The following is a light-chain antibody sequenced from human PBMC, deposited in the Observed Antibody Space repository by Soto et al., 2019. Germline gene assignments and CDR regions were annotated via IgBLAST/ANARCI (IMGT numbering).Light chain of an antibody. J-gene: IGKJ4*01. V-gene: IGKV3-11*01. CDR2: DAS. Sequence: EIVLTQSPATLSLSPGERATLSCRASQSVSSDLGWYQQKPGQAPRLLIYDASNRATGIPARFSGSGSGTDFTLTISSLEPEDFAVYYCLQRSNWPLTFGGGTKVEIK. CDR1: QSVSSD. CDR3: LQRSNWPLT.